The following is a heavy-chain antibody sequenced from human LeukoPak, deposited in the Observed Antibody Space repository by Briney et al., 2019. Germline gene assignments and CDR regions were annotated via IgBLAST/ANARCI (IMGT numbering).Heavy chain of an antibody. J-gene: IGHJ5*02. V-gene: IGHV4-61*01. CDR3: ARTDRYYDILTGYYSHNWFDP. CDR2: IYYSGST. D-gene: IGHD3-9*01. CDR1: GGSVSSGSYY. Sequence: PSETLPLTCTVSGGSVSSGSYYWSWIRQPPGKGLEWIGYIYYSGSTNYNPSLKSRVTISVDTSKNQFSLKLSSVTAADTAVYYCARTDRYYDILTGYYSHNWFDPWGQGTLVTVSS.